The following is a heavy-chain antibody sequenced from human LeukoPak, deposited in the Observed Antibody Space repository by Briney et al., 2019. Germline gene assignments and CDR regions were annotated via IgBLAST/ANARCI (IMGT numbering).Heavy chain of an antibody. D-gene: IGHD2-8*01. CDR2: IYYSGSS. V-gene: IGHV4-39*01. J-gene: IGHJ6*02. CDR1: GGSISSSSYY. CDR3: ARPVYAIPYYYYGMDV. Sequence: PSETLSLTCTVSGGSISSSSYYWGWIRQPPGKGLEWIGSIYYSGSSYYNPSLKSRVTISVDTSKNQFSLKLSSVTAADTAVYYCARPVYAIPYYYYGMDVWGQGTTVTVSS.